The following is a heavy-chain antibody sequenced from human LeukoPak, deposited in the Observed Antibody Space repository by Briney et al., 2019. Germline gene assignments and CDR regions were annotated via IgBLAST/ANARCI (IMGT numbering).Heavy chain of an antibody. CDR2: ISGSRDNS. D-gene: IGHD3-10*01. CDR1: GFTFKNSA. Sequence: GGSLRLSCAASGFTFKNSAMSWVRQAPGRGLGWVSTISGSRDNSYYADSVKGRFTISRDFSQNTLYLEMNSLTADDTALYYCAKDLWFGGSAFDSWGQGTLVTVSS. J-gene: IGHJ4*01. V-gene: IGHV3-23*01. CDR3: AKDLWFGGSAFDS.